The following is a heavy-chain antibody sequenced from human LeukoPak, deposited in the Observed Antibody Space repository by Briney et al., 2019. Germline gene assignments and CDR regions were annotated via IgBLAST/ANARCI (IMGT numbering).Heavy chain of an antibody. D-gene: IGHD6-19*01. CDR2: INPNSGGT. J-gene: IGHJ4*02. Sequence: GASVKVSCKASGYTFTGYYMHWVRQAPGQGLEWMGWINPNSGGTNYAQKFQGRVTMTRDTSISTAYMELSRLRSDDTAVYYCAKGSRSIAVAGNYFDYWGQGPLVTVSS. CDR3: AKGSRSIAVAGNYFDY. CDR1: GYTFTGYY. V-gene: IGHV1-2*02.